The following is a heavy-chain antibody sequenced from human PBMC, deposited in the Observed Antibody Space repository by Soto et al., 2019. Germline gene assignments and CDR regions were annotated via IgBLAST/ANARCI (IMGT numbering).Heavy chain of an antibody. D-gene: IGHD3-3*01. V-gene: IGHV1-18*01. CDR2: ISAYNGNT. J-gene: IGHJ4*02. CDR1: GYTFTSYG. Sequence: QVQLVQSGAEVKKPGASVKVSCKASGYTFTSYGISWVRQAPGQGLEWMGWISAYNGNTNYAQKLQGRVTMTTDTSTSTAYIELSSLRSDDTAVYYCARDHRHYDFWSGYYPFDYWGQGTLVTVSS. CDR3: ARDHRHYDFWSGYYPFDY.